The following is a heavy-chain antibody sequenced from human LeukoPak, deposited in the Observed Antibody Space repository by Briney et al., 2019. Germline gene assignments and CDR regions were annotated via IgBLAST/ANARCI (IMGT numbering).Heavy chain of an antibody. V-gene: IGHV3-21*01. J-gene: IGHJ4*02. Sequence: GGSLRLSCAASGFTFSSYAMNWVRQAPGKGLEWVSSISRGSDHIFYADSMKGRFTISGDNAKNSLYLQMNSLGAEDTAVYYCARPYDTRGYFPDYWGQGTLVTVSS. CDR2: ISRGSDHI. D-gene: IGHD3-22*01. CDR1: GFTFSSYA. CDR3: ARPYDTRGYFPDY.